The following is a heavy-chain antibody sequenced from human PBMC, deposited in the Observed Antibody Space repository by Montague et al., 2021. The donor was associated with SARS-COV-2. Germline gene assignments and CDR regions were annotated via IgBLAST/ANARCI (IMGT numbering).Heavy chain of an antibody. D-gene: IGHD6-13*01. CDR1: GFPFSSYA. CDR3: AKQYSSRWYPQYFQH. V-gene: IGHV3-23*03. Sequence: CLRLSCAASGFPFSSYAMSWVRQAPGKGLEWVSVIYSGGSSTYYADSVKGRFTISRDNSKNTLYLQMNSLRAEDTAVYYCAKQYSSRWYPQYFQHWGQGTLVTVSS. J-gene: IGHJ1*01. CDR2: IYSGGSST.